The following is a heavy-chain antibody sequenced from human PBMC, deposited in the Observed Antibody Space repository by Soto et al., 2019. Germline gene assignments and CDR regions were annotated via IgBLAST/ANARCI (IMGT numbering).Heavy chain of an antibody. CDR3: ARRGYSSSSFDY. CDR1: GGSISSYY. Sequence: SETLSLTCTVSGGSISSYYWSWIRQPPGKGLEWIGYIYYSGSTNYNPSLKSRVTISVDTSKNQFSLKLSSVTAADTAVYYCARRGYSSSSFDYWGQGTLVTVSS. CDR2: IYYSGST. D-gene: IGHD6-6*01. V-gene: IGHV4-59*01. J-gene: IGHJ4*02.